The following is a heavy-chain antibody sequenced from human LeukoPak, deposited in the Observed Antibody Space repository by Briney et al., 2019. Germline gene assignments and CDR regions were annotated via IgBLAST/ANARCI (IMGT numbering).Heavy chain of an antibody. CDR3: ARASHYGDYEPRPLDY. CDR2: ISHSGST. Sequence: SETLSLTCAVYGGSFSGYYWSWIRQPPGKGLEWIGEISHSGSTNYNPSLKSRVTISVDTSKNQFSLKLSFVTAADTAVYYCARASHYGDYEPRPLDYWGQGTLVTVSS. V-gene: IGHV4-34*01. D-gene: IGHD4-17*01. CDR1: GGSFSGYY. J-gene: IGHJ4*02.